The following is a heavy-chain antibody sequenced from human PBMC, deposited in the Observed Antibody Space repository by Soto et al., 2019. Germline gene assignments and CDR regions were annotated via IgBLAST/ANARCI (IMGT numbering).Heavy chain of an antibody. V-gene: IGHV1-69*01. CDR3: ARAPPYCPGTTCHYYGMDV. D-gene: IGHD1-7*01. CDR2: IIPIFGTA. CDR1: GGTFSSYA. Sequence: QVQLVQSGAEVKKPGSSVKVSCKASGGTFSSYAISWVRQAPGQGLEWMGGIIPIFGTANYAQKFQGRVTITADEPTSTAYMELSSLRSDDTAVYYCARAPPYCPGTTCHYYGMDVWGQGTTVTVSS. J-gene: IGHJ6*02.